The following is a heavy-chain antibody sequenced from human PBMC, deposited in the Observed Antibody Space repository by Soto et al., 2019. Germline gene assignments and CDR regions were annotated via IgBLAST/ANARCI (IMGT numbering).Heavy chain of an antibody. CDR1: GFTFSQYA. CDR3: AKEQDDGSGWEYYGMDV. D-gene: IGHD3-10*01. J-gene: IGHJ6*02. Sequence: GGSLRLSCAASGFTFSQYAMSWVRQAPGKGLEWVSAISGSGGSTYYADSVKGRFTISRDNSKNTLYLQMNSLRAEDTAVYYCAKEQDDGSGWEYYGMDVWGQGTTVTVSS. V-gene: IGHV3-23*01. CDR2: ISGSGGST.